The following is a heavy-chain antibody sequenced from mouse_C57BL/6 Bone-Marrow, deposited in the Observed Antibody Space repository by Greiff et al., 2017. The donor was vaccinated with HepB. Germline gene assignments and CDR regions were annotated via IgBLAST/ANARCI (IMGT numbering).Heavy chain of an antibody. CDR1: GFTFSNYW. V-gene: IGHV6-3*01. Sequence: EVKLVESGGGLVQPGGSMKLSCVASGFTFSNYWMNWVRQSPEKGLEWVAQIRLKSDNYATHYAESVKGRFTISRDDSKSSVYLQMNNLRAEDTGIYYCLHYYGSSRHWYFDVWGTGTTVTVSS. CDR2: IRLKSDNYAT. CDR3: LHYYGSSRHWYFDV. J-gene: IGHJ1*03. D-gene: IGHD1-1*01.